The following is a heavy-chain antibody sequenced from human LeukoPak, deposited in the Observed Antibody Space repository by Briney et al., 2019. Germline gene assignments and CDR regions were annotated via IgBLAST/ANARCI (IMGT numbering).Heavy chain of an antibody. J-gene: IGHJ4*02. Sequence: GGSLRLSCAASGFTFSSNAMSWVRQAPGKGLEWVSTLSGSGGSTYYADSVKGRFTISRDNSKNTPYLQMNSLRAEDTAVYYCAKAIMVRGARFDYWGQGTLVTVSS. CDR3: AKAIMVRGARFDY. D-gene: IGHD3-10*01. V-gene: IGHV3-23*01. CDR2: LSGSGGST. CDR1: GFTFSSNA.